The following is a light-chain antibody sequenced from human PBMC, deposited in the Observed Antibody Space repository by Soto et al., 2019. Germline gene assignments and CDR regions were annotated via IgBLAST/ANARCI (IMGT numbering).Light chain of an antibody. V-gene: IGKV4-1*01. CDR1: QSLLYGGNDRNY. Sequence: DIVMTQSPDSLAVSLGERATSDCKSSQSLLYGGNDRNYLAWYQHKPGQSPKLIMYWASTREAGVPDRFSGSGSGTHFTLTISRLQAEDVAVYYCQQYYTTPQTFGQGTKLEIK. CDR2: WAS. CDR3: QQYYTTPQT. J-gene: IGKJ2*01.